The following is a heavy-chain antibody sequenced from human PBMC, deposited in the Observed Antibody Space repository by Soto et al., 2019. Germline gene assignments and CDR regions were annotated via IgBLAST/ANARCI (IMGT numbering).Heavy chain of an antibody. CDR1: GFTFSRYW. J-gene: IGHJ4*02. Sequence: EVQLAESGGGLIQPGGSLRLSCATSGFTFSRYWIHWVRQAPGGGLVWVSRISGDGVHTDYAESVKGRFTVSRDIAKSTGDLQMNNLRAEDTAIYYCARLGFVGEGDFWGQGILVTVSS. CDR3: ARLGFVGEGDF. CDR2: ISGDGVHT. V-gene: IGHV3-74*01. D-gene: IGHD3-16*01.